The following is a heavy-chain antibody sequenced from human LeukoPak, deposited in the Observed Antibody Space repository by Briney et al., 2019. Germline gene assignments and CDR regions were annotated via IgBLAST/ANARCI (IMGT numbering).Heavy chain of an antibody. D-gene: IGHD2-15*01. Sequence: SETLSLTCTVSGGSISSGGYYWSWIRQHPGKGLEWIGYIYYSGSTYYNPSLKSRVTISVDTSKNQFSLKLSSVTAADTAAYYCARDQCGGSCYFDYWGQGTLVTVSS. V-gene: IGHV4-31*03. J-gene: IGHJ4*02. CDR3: ARDQCGGSCYFDY. CDR1: GGSISSGGYY. CDR2: IYYSGST.